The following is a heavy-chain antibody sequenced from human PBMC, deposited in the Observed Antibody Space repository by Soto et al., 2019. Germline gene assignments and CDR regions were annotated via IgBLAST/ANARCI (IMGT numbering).Heavy chain of an antibody. J-gene: IGHJ5*02. CDR3: ARDFQLSNSYDISGYDNGLAP. CDR1: GGSISSYY. CDR2: IYYSGST. V-gene: IGHV4-59*01. D-gene: IGHD3-22*01. Sequence: PSETLSLTCTVSGGSISSYYWSWIRQPPGKGLEWIGYIYYSGSTNYNPPLKSRVTISVDTSKNQFSLKLSSVTAADTAVYYCARDFQLSNSYDISGYDNGLAPWGQGTLVTVSS.